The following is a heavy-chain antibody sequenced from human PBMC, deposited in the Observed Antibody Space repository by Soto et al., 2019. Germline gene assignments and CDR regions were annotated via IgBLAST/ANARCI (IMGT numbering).Heavy chain of an antibody. CDR1: GGSFSGYY. Sequence: SETLSLTCAVYGGSFSGYYWSWIRQPPGKGLEWIGEINHSGSTNYNPSLKSRVTISVDTSKNQFSLKLSSVTAADTAVYYCARRAVVVVPAVDYWGQGTLVTVSS. J-gene: IGHJ4*02. CDR2: INHSGST. V-gene: IGHV4-34*01. CDR3: ARRAVVVVPAVDY. D-gene: IGHD2-15*01.